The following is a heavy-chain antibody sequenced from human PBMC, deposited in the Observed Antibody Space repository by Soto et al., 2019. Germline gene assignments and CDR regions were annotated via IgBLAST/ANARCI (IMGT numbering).Heavy chain of an antibody. Sequence: PGVLMRVSWKGAGCNFTSYGSGWVRKITGKGLEWMGIIYPGDSDTRYSPSFQGQVTISADKSISTAYLQWSSLKASDTAMYYCARRPIAVAGPRSAFDIWGQGTMVTVSS. V-gene: IGHV5-51*01. CDR2: IYPGDSDT. D-gene: IGHD6-19*01. CDR1: GCNFTSYG. J-gene: IGHJ3*02. CDR3: ARRPIAVAGPRSAFDI.